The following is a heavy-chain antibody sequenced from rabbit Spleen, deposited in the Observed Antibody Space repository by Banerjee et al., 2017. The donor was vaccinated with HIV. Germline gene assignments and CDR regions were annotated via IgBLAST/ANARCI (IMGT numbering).Heavy chain of an antibody. D-gene: IGHD3-1*01. J-gene: IGHJ3*01. CDR3: ARDLASVVGWNFCL. CDR1: GFDFSSYG. Sequence: QEQLVESGGGLVQPGGSLKLSCKASGFDFSSYGVSWVRQAPGKGLEWIGYIEPIFGSTYYASWVNGRFSISRSTSLNTVTLQMTSLTAADTATYFCARDLASVVGWNFCLWGQGTLVTVS. V-gene: IGHV1S47*01. CDR2: IEPIFGST.